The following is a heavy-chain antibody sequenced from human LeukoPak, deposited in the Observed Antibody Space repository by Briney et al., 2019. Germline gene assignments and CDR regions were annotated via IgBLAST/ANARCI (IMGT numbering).Heavy chain of an antibody. Sequence: TGGSLRLSCAASGFTFSSYEMNWVRQAPGKGLEWVSYISSSGSTIYYADSVKGRFTISRDNAKNSLYLQMNRLRAEDTAVYYCASNYYGSGSYSYNWFDPWGQGTLVTVSS. CDR1: GFTFSSYE. CDR3: ASNYYGSGSYSYNWFDP. CDR2: ISSSGSTI. J-gene: IGHJ5*02. D-gene: IGHD3-10*01. V-gene: IGHV3-48*03.